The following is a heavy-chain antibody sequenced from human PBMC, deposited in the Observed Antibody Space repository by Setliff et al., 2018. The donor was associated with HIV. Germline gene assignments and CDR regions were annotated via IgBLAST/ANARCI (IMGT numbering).Heavy chain of an antibody. V-gene: IGHV4-61*02. CDR2: IYTSGST. Sequence: ASETLSLTCIVSSGSIHSGSYYWSWIRQPVGKGLEWIGRIYTSGSTDYNPSLKSRVAISVDTSKNHFPLNLTSVTAADTAIYFCARVGGKGYSNFLDSWGQGLLVTVSS. CDR3: ARVGGKGYSNFLDS. D-gene: IGHD2-15*01. CDR1: SGSIHSGSYY. J-gene: IGHJ4*02.